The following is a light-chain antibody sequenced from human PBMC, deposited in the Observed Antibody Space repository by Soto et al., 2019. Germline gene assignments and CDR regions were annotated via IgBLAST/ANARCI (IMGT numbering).Light chain of an antibody. CDR2: DVN. Sequence: QSALTQPASVSGSPGQSITISCTGTSSDIGGYKYVSWYQHPPGKVPKLLIFDVNNRPSGVADRFSGSKSGNTASLTITGRQAEDEAEYYCCSYTSSTSLIFGGGTKLTVL. CDR1: SSDIGGYKY. V-gene: IGLV2-14*03. CDR3: CSYTSSTSLI. J-gene: IGLJ2*01.